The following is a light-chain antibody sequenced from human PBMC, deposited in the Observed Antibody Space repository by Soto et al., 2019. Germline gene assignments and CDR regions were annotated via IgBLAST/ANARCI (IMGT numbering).Light chain of an antibody. CDR1: YAIRNY. CDR2: SAS. Sequence: SEMTQSPSSLSASVGDRVTITCRASYAIRNYLAWYQQRPGTVPKLLIYSASTLQSGVPSRFSGSGSGTHFTLTINSLQPEDVATYYCQKYNTVPVTFGQGTRLEIK. CDR3: QKYNTVPVT. J-gene: IGKJ5*01. V-gene: IGKV1-27*01.